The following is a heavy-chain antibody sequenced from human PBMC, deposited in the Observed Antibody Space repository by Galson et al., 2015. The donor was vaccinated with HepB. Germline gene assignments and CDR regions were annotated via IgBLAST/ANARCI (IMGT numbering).Heavy chain of an antibody. CDR3: ARIAREAQQLEAFDY. CDR1: GFSLSTRGMC. Sequence: PALVKPTQTLTLTCTFSGFSLSTRGMCVSWIRQPPGKALEWLARIDWDDDKYYSTSLKTRLTISKDTSKNQVVLTMANMDPVDTATYYCARIAREAQQLEAFDYWGQGTLVTVSS. J-gene: IGHJ4*02. D-gene: IGHD6-13*01. V-gene: IGHV2-70*11. CDR2: IDWDDDK.